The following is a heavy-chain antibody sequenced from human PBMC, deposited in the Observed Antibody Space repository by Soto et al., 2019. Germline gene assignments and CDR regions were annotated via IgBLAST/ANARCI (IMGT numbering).Heavy chain of an antibody. D-gene: IGHD6-13*01. Sequence: ASVKVSCKASGYTFTSYDINWVRQATGQGLEWMGWINPNSGGTNYAQKFQGWVTMTRDTSISTAYMELSRLGSDDTAVYYCARGRYSSSWYHYYGMDVWGQGTTVTVSS. CDR1: GYTFTSYD. CDR3: ARGRYSSSWYHYYGMDV. V-gene: IGHV1-2*04. J-gene: IGHJ6*02. CDR2: INPNSGGT.